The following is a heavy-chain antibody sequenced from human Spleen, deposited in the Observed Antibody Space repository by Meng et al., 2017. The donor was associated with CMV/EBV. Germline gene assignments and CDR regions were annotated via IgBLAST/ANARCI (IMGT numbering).Heavy chain of an antibody. CDR2: MSPKSGDT. V-gene: IGHV1-8*01. Sequence: DSSWVRQATGQGLEWMGWMSPKSGDTGYAQRFQGRVTMTRNTSTSTAYMEVSSLRSDDTAVYYCAKATRGGQRTTTFGRGIGYYFDYWGQGTLVTVSS. CDR3: AKATRGGQRTTTFGRGIGYYFDY. D-gene: IGHD3-3*01. J-gene: IGHJ4*02. CDR1: D.